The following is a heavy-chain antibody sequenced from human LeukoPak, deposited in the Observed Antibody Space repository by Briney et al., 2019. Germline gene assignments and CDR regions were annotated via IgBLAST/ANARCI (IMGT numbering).Heavy chain of an antibody. CDR3: ARDKLGGGGDHDAFDI. D-gene: IGHD3-16*01. V-gene: IGHV4-59*01. J-gene: IGHJ3*02. CDR2: IYYSGST. Sequence: SETLSLTCTVSGGSISSYYWSWIRQPPGKGLEWIGYIYYSGSTNYNPSLKSRVTISVDTSKNQFSLKLSSVTAADTAVYYCARDKLGGGGDHDAFDIWGQGTMVTVSS. CDR1: GGSISSYY.